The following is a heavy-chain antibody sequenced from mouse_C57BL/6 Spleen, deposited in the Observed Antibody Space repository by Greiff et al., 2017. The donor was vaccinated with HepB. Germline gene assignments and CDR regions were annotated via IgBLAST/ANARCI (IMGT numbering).Heavy chain of an antibody. CDR3: ARCSYYYGAY. CDR2: IDPEDGET. V-gene: IGHV14-2*01. D-gene: IGHD1-1*01. CDR1: GFNIKDYY. Sequence: EVQLQQSGAELVKPGASVKLSCTASGFNIKDYYMHWVKQRTEQGLEWIGRIDPEDGETKYAPNFQGKATITADTSSNTAYLQLSSLTSEDTAVYYCARCSYYYGAYWGQGTLVTVSA. J-gene: IGHJ3*01.